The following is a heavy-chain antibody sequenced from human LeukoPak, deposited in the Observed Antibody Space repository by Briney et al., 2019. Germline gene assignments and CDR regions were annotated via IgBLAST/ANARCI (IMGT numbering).Heavy chain of an antibody. J-gene: IGHJ3*02. V-gene: IGHV5-51*01. CDR1: GYSFTSYW. D-gene: IGHD6-19*01. CDR3: ARGPAVAGTGGAFDI. Sequence: GESLKISCKGSGYSFTSYWIGWVRQMPGKGLEWMGIIYPGDSDTRCSPSFQGQVTISADKSISTAYLQWSSLKASDTAMYYCARGPAVAGTGGAFDIWGQGTMVTVSS. CDR2: IYPGDSDT.